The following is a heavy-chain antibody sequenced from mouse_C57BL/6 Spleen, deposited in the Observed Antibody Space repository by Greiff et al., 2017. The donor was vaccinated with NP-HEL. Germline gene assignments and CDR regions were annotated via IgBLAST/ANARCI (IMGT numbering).Heavy chain of an antibody. D-gene: IGHD2-5*01. CDR1: GYTFTSYW. CDR3: ARPYYSNPWFAD. J-gene: IGHJ3*01. Sequence: QVQLQQPGAELVRPGTSVKLSCKASGYTFTSYWMHWVKQRPGQGLEWIGVIDPSDSYTNYNQKFKGKATLTVDTSTSTTYMQLSSLTSEDSAVYYCARPYYSNPWFADWGQGTLVTVSA. CDR2: IDPSDSYT. V-gene: IGHV1-59*01.